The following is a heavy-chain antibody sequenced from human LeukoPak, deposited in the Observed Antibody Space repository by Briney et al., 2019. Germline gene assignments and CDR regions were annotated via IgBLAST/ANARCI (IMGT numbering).Heavy chain of an antibody. Sequence: GGSLRLSCAASGFTFSSYAMSWVRQAPGKGLEWVSTISGSGGSTYYADSVKGRFTISRDNSKNTLYLQMNSLRAEDTAVYYCAKEVPPAFTIFGVVDAFDIWGQGTMVTVSS. CDR3: AKEVPPAFTIFGVVDAFDI. D-gene: IGHD3-3*01. J-gene: IGHJ3*02. CDR2: ISGSGGST. V-gene: IGHV3-23*01. CDR1: GFTFSSYA.